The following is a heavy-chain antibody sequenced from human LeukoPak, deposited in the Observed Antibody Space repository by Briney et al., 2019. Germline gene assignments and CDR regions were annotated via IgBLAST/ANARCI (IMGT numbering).Heavy chain of an antibody. D-gene: IGHD2-2*01. CDR3: VSFYETN. CDR1: GFTFSNAW. V-gene: IGHV3-74*01. CDR2: INSDGSWT. J-gene: IGHJ4*02. Sequence: GGSLRLSCAASGFTFSNAWMNWVRQAPGKGLVWVSHINSDGSWTGYADSVKGRFTISKDNAKNTVYLQMNNLRTEDTAVYYCVSFYETNWGRGTLVTVSS.